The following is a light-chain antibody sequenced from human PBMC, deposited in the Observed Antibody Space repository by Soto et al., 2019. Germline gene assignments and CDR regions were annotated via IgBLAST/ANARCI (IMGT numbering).Light chain of an antibody. J-gene: IGKJ1*01. CDR1: QDISNF. CDR3: QKDNSAPWT. Sequence: DIQMTQSPSSLSASVGDRVTITCRASQDISNFLAWYQHKPGKVPKLLIYAASTLQSGVPSRFSGSGSGPDFTLTISSLQPEDVATYYCQKDNSAPWTFGQGTKVEIK. CDR2: AAS. V-gene: IGKV1-27*01.